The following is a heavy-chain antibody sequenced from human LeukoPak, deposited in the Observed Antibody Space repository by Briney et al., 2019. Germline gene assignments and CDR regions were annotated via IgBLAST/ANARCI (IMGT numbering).Heavy chain of an antibody. J-gene: IGHJ3*02. CDR3: ARWQGSGPRIYAFDI. D-gene: IGHD2-15*01. CDR2: IYTSGST. Sequence: SQTLSLTCTVSGGSISSGSYYWSWIRQPAGKGLEWIGRIYTSGSTNYNPSLKSRVTISVDTSKNQFSLKLSSVTAADTAVYYCARWQGSGPRIYAFDIWGQGTMVTVSS. CDR1: GGSISSGSYY. V-gene: IGHV4-61*02.